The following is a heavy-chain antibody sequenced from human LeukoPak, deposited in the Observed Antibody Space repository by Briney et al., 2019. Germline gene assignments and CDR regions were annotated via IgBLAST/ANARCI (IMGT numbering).Heavy chain of an antibody. D-gene: IGHD6-13*01. Sequence: ASVKVSCKASGGTFSSYAINWVRQATGQGLEWMGWMNPNSGNTGYAQKFQGRVTMTRNTSISTAYMELSSLRSEDTAVYYCARRWRIYSSSSRWCDPWGQGTLVTVSS. CDR3: ARRWRIYSSSSRWCDP. V-gene: IGHV1-8*02. CDR2: MNPNSGNT. CDR1: GGTFSSYA. J-gene: IGHJ5*02.